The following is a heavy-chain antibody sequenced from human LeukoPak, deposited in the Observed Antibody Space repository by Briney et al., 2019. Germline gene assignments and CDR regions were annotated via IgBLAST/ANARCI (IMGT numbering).Heavy chain of an antibody. J-gene: IGHJ3*01. CDR1: GFSISSGYY. D-gene: IGHD3-16*01. CDR2: IQNGESA. CDR3: ARQRGIRFDSGWGPREAFDF. Sequence: PPETLALTCAVSGFSISSGYYWGWTRQPPGKGLEWIGTGTIQNGESAYYTSALEGLATTSVDTSSNQSSLELTSVPGADTAVYYGARQRGIRFDSGWGPREAFDFWGQGTMVSVSS. V-gene: IGHV4-38-2*01.